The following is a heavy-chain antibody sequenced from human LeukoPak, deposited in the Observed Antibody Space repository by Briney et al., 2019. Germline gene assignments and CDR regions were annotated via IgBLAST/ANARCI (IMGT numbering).Heavy chain of an antibody. CDR3: ARPTFDSSGYTKHNAFDI. Sequence: ASVKVSCKASGYSFSSYGISWVRQVPGQGLEWMGWIDAFNGNTNYAQPVYGRVTMTTDRSTNTAYMEMRSLRFDDTAVYYCARPTFDSSGYTKHNAFDIWGQGTRVTVSS. CDR1: GYSFSSYG. V-gene: IGHV1-18*01. J-gene: IGHJ3*02. CDR2: IDAFNGNT. D-gene: IGHD3-22*01.